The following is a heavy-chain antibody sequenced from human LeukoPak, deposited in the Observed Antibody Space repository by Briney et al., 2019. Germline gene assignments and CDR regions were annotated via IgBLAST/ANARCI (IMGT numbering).Heavy chain of an antibody. CDR2: IRFDGSKK. CDR1: GFTFNNYG. J-gene: IGHJ4*02. Sequence: GGSLRLSCVASGFTFNNYGKHWIRQAPGKGLEWVAFIRFDGSKKFYSDSVKGRFTISRDNSKNTLYLQMNSLRAEDSAVYFCAKDRPPQYDSGTYSDYWGQGTLVTVSS. D-gene: IGHD3-10*01. V-gene: IGHV3-30*02. CDR3: AKDRPPQYDSGTYSDY.